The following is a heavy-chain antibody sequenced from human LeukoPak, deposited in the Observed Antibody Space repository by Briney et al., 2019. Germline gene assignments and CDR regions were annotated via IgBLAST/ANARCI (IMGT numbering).Heavy chain of an antibody. D-gene: IGHD4-17*01. CDR2: IDHIGYTV. V-gene: IGHV3-23*01. CDR1: GFTFSSNV. J-gene: IGHJ4*02. Sequence: PGGSLRLSCAASGFTFSSNVMTWVRQTPGKGLEWISAIDHIGYTVYYEDSVKGRFTISRDNSNNTLYLLMNRPRAEDTAVYYCAKLVGATVTSDYWGQGTLVTVS. CDR3: AKLVGATVTSDY.